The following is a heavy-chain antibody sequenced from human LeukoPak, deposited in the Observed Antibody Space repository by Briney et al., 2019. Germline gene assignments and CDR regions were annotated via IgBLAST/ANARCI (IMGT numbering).Heavy chain of an antibody. Sequence: SETLSLTCAVYGGSFSGYYWNWIRQPPGKGLEWIGEISHSGSTNYNPSLKSRVTISVDTSKNQFSLELSSVTAADTAVYYCARADYGDYVGDWGQGTLVTVSS. CDR1: GGSFSGYY. V-gene: IGHV4-34*01. D-gene: IGHD4-17*01. CDR3: ARADYGDYVGD. CDR2: ISHSGST. J-gene: IGHJ4*02.